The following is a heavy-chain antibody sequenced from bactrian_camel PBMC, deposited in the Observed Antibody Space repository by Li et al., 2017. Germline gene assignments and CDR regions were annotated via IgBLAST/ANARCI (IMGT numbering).Heavy chain of an antibody. J-gene: IGHJ4*01. V-gene: IGHV3S9*01. Sequence: VQLVESGGDLVRPGGSLRLSCAASGFTYSNYCMGWFRHVPGKEREGVAAVWSDGSTSYTESVKGRFTISKDNAKNTVYLQMNSLKSEDTALYYCASISGSTPYNYWGQGTQVTVS. CDR1: GFTYSNYC. CDR3: ASISGSTPYNY. D-gene: IGHD5*01. CDR2: VWSDGST.